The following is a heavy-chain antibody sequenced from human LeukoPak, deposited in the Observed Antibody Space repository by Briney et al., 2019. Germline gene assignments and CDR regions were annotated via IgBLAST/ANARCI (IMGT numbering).Heavy chain of an antibody. CDR1: GFTFSSYW. Sequence: PGGSLRLSCAASGFTFSSYWMHWVRQAPGKGLVWVSRINSDGSSTSYADSVKGRFTTSRDNAKNTLYLQMNSLRAEDTAVYYCASDYYDSSGYYGPFGYWGQGTLVTVSS. CDR2: INSDGSST. CDR3: ASDYYDSSGYYGPFGY. D-gene: IGHD3-22*01. V-gene: IGHV3-74*01. J-gene: IGHJ4*02.